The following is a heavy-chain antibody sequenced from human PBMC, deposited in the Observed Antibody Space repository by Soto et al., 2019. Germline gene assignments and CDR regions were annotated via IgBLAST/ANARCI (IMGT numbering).Heavy chain of an antibody. J-gene: IGHJ4*02. CDR3: AKSRGSITMIVVVITPPAALDY. Sequence: GGSLRLSCAASGFTFSSYAMSWVRQAPGKGLEWVSAISGSGGSTYYADSVKGRFTISRDNSKNTLYLQMNSLRAEDTAVYYCAKSRGSITMIVVVITPPAALDYWGQGTLVTVSS. CDR2: ISGSGGST. CDR1: GFTFSSYA. D-gene: IGHD3-22*01. V-gene: IGHV3-23*01.